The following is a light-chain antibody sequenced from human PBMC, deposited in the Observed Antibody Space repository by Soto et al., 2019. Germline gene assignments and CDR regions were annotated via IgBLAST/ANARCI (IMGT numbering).Light chain of an antibody. J-gene: IGKJ4*01. CDR3: QQYNNWPPLT. V-gene: IGKV3-15*01. CDR1: QSVSSN. CDR2: GAS. Sequence: EIVMTQSLATLSVSPGERATLSCRASQSVSSNLAWYQQKPGQAPRLLIYGASTRATGIPARFSGSGSGTEFTLTISSLQSEDFAVYYCQQYNNWPPLTFGGRTKVDI.